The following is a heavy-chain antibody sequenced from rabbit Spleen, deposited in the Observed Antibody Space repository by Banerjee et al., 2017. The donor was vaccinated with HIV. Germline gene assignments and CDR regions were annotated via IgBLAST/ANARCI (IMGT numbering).Heavy chain of an antibody. J-gene: IGHJ6*01. CDR2: IHAGSSGST. Sequence: QSLEESGGDLVKPGASLTLTCTASGFSFSAGYYMCWVRQAPGKGLEWIACIHAGSSGSTYSATWAKGRFTISKTSSTTVTLQMTSLTVADTATYFCARDTGSSFSSYGMDLWGPGTLVTVS. D-gene: IGHD8-1*01. CDR3: ARDTGSSFSSYGMDL. CDR1: GFSFSAGYY. V-gene: IGHV1S40*01.